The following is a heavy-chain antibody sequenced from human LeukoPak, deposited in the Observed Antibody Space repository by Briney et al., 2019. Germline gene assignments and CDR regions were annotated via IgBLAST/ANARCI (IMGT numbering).Heavy chain of an antibody. CDR1: GFTFSSYA. CDR2: ISGSGGST. J-gene: IGHJ4*02. Sequence: GGSLRLSCAASGFTFSSYAMSWVRQAPGKGLEWVSAISGSGGSTYYADSVKGRFTISRDNSKNTLYLQMNSLRAEDTAVYCCAKDQEDMIVVVITGYYFDYWGQGTLVTVSS. V-gene: IGHV3-23*01. CDR3: AKDQEDMIVVVITGYYFDY. D-gene: IGHD3-22*01.